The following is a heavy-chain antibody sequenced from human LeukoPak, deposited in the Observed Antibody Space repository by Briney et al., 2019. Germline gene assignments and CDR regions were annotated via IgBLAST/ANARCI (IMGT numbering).Heavy chain of an antibody. CDR3: ARVGANYYDSSGYPRRGYFDL. D-gene: IGHD3-22*01. J-gene: IGHJ2*01. Sequence: SETLSLTCTVSGGSISSYYWTWIRQPAGKGLEWIGYIYHSGSTYYNPSLKSRVTISVDRSKNQFSLKLSSVTAADTAVYYCARVGANYYDSSGYPRRGYFDLWGRGTLVTVSS. CDR1: GGSISSYY. CDR2: IYHSGST. V-gene: IGHV4-59*12.